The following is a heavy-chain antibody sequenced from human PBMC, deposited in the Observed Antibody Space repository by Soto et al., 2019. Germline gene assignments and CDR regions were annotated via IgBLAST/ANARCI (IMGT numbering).Heavy chain of an antibody. CDR3: ARDPCSSTSCLPLGLAYGMDV. J-gene: IGHJ6*02. D-gene: IGHD2-2*01. CDR2: ISSSSSYI. Sequence: GGSLRLSCAASGFTFSSYSMNWVRQAPGKGLEWVSSISSSSSYIYYADSVKGRVTISRDNSKNSLYLQMNSLRAEDTAVYYCARDPCSSTSCLPLGLAYGMDVWGQGTTVTVSS. V-gene: IGHV3-21*01. CDR1: GFTFSSYS.